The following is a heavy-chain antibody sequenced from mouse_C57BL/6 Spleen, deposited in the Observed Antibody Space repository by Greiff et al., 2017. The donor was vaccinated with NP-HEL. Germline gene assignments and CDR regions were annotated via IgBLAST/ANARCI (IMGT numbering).Heavy chain of an antibody. J-gene: IGHJ1*03. Sequence: VKLMESGAELVKPGASVKISCKASGYAFSSYWMNWVKQRPGKGLEWIGQIYPGDGDTNYNGKFKGKATLTADKSSSTAYMQLSSLTSEDSAVYFCAREVYYYGSRDWYFDVWGTGTTVTVSS. CDR2: IYPGDGDT. V-gene: IGHV1-80*01. D-gene: IGHD1-1*01. CDR3: AREVYYYGSRDWYFDV. CDR1: GYAFSSYW.